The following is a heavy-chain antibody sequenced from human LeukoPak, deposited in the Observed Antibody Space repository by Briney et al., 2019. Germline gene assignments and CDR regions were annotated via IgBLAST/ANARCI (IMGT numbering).Heavy chain of an antibody. D-gene: IGHD1-7*01. CDR1: GFTFSSYW. V-gene: IGHV3-7*01. CDR3: ARATGTNLFDY. CDR2: IKQDGSEK. Sequence: GGSLRLSCAASGFTFSSYWMSWVRQAPGKGLEWVANIKQDGSEKYYVDSVKGRFTISRDNTKNSLYLQMNSLRAEDTAVYYCARATGTNLFDYWGQGTLVTVSS. J-gene: IGHJ4*02.